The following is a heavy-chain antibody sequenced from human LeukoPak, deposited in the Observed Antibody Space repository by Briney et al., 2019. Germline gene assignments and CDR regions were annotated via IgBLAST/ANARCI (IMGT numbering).Heavy chain of an antibody. Sequence: GESLKISCQGSGYSFTNNWIGWVLHMPGKGLDWMAIVYPGDSHTKYNPSFQGQVTISADKSSSTAYLQWISLRASDTAIYYCVRTPTCSSGSCYPNWFDSWGQGTLVTVSS. CDR2: VYPGDSHT. J-gene: IGHJ5*01. CDR1: GYSFTNNW. V-gene: IGHV5-51*01. D-gene: IGHD2-15*01. CDR3: VRTPTCSSGSCYPNWFDS.